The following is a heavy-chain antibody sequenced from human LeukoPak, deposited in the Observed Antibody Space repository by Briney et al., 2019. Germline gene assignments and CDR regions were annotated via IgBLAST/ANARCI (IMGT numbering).Heavy chain of an antibody. J-gene: IGHJ3*02. CDR3: ARYCSSATCYTEDAFDI. CDR1: GFTFSTYW. D-gene: IGHD2-2*02. V-gene: IGHV3-74*01. CDR2: INSDGSYT. Sequence: GGSLRLSCAASGFTFSTYWMHWVRHGPGKGLVWVSRINSDGSYTSYADSVKGRFTISRDNAKNTLYLQMNSLRDEDTAVYYCARYCSSATCYTEDAFDIWGQGTMVTVSS.